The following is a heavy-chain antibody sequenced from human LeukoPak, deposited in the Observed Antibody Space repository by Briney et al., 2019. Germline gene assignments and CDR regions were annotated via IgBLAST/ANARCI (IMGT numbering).Heavy chain of an antibody. D-gene: IGHD3-3*01. CDR2: ISAYNGNT. CDR1: GYTFTSYG. V-gene: IGHV1-18*01. CDR3: ARSSYYDFWSGLWDYGMDV. J-gene: IGHJ6*02. Sequence: ASVKVSCKASGYTFTSYGISWVRQAPGQGLEWMGWISAYNGNTNYAQKLQGRVTMTTDTSTSTAYMELRSLRSDDTAVYYCARSSYYDFWSGLWDYGMDVWGQGTTVTVSS.